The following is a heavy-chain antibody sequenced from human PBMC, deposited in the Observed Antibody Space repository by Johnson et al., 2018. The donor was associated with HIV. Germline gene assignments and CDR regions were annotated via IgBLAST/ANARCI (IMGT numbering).Heavy chain of an antibody. D-gene: IGHD3-16*01. CDR3: AKDERQMGGWSHAFDI. CDR2: ISHDGSNN. CDR1: GFSFSPYA. J-gene: IGHJ3*02. Sequence: VQSVESGGGLVQPGGSLRLSCAASGFSFSPYALHWVRPTPGKGLEWVAVISHDGSNNYYADSVKGRFTISRDNSKNTLYLQMNSLRAEDTAVYYCAKDERQMGGWSHAFDIWGQGTMVTVSS. V-gene: IGHV3-30-3*01.